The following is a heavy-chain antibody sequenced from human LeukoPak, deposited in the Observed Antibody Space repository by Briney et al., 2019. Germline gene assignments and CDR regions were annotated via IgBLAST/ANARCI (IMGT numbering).Heavy chain of an antibody. D-gene: IGHD1-1*01. CDR3: AKDLAGTRYTYYFDY. V-gene: IGHV3-30*18. Sequence: GRSLRLSCAASGFTFSSYGMHWVRQAPGKGLEWVAVISYDGSNKYYADPVKGRFTISIDNSKNTLYLQMNSLRAEDTAVYYCAKDLAGTRYTYYFDYWGQGTLVTVSS. J-gene: IGHJ4*02. CDR1: GFTFSSYG. CDR2: ISYDGSNK.